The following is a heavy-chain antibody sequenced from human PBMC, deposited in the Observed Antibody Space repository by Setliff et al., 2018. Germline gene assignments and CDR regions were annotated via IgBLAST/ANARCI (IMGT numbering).Heavy chain of an antibody. CDR2: ISSTGIPI. J-gene: IGHJ3*02. V-gene: IGHV3-64D*09. CDR1: GFTFGRYA. D-gene: IGHD2-21*02. CDR3: VKDPSVYGADSGSI. Sequence: GGSLRLSCSASGFTFGRYAMHWVRQAPRKGLESVSAISSTGIPIYYADSVKARFTISRDDAQNTLYLQMSSLRTDDTAVYYCVKDPSVYGADSGSIWGQGTMVTVSS.